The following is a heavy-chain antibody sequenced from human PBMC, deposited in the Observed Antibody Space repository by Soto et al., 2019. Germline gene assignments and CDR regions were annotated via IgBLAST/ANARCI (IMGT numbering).Heavy chain of an antibody. Sequence: PGGSLRLSCAASEFTFSIYSMNWVRQAPGKGLEWVSYISGSSYTIYYADSVKGRFTISRDNAKNSLYLQMNSLRDDDTAVYYCARDGEDIVLVPAFYGMDVWGQGTTVTVSS. CDR3: ARDGEDIVLVPAFYGMDV. D-gene: IGHD2-2*01. CDR1: EFTFSIYS. V-gene: IGHV3-48*02. J-gene: IGHJ6*02. CDR2: ISGSSYTI.